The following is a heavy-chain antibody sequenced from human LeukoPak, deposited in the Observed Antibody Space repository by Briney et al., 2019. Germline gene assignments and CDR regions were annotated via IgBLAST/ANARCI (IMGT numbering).Heavy chain of an antibody. Sequence: PGGSLRLSCTASGFSFNGYAMTWVPQAPGKGLEFVPSISGSGASAFYADSVKGRFTISRDNSKNTVRLQMNGLRAEDTAIYYCAKGSRGYTNYYFDYWGQGTLVPVSS. D-gene: IGHD5-18*01. CDR1: GFSFNGYA. CDR2: ISGSGASA. CDR3: AKGSRGYTNYYFDY. V-gene: IGHV3-23*01. J-gene: IGHJ4*02.